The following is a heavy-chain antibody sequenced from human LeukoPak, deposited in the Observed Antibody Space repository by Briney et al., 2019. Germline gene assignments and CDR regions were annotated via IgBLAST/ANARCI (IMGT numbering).Heavy chain of an antibody. CDR3: AKGLMLWFGLDI. J-gene: IGHJ3*02. D-gene: IGHD3-10*01. V-gene: IGHV3-30*18. CDR1: GFTFSSYG. Sequence: GRSLRLSCAASGFTFSSYGMHWVRQAPGKGLEWVAVISYDGSNKYYADSVKGRFTISRDNSKNTLYLQMNSLRAEDTAVYYCAKGLMLWFGLDIWGQGTMVTVSS. CDR2: ISYDGSNK.